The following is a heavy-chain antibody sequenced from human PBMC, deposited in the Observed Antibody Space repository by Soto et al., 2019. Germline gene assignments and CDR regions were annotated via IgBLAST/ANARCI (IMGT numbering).Heavy chain of an antibody. CDR3: ARDLTGTIDGGTP. Sequence: EVQLVESGGGLVKPGGSLRLSCAASGFTFSSYSMNWVRQAPGKGLEWVSSISSSSSYIYYADSVKGRFTISRDNAKNSLYLQMNSLRAEDTAVYYCARDLTGTIDGGTPGGQGTLVTVSS. CDR2: ISSSSSYI. V-gene: IGHV3-21*01. D-gene: IGHD1-7*01. CDR1: GFTFSSYS. J-gene: IGHJ5*02.